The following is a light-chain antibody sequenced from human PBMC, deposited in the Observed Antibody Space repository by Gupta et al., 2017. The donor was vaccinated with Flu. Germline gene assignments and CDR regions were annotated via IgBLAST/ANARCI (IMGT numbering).Light chain of an antibody. CDR3: QQYNTYPPT. V-gene: IGKV1D-16*01. J-gene: IGKJ4*01. CDR2: GAS. CDR1: QDIRDW. Sequence: PTSLSASVGDRVTITCRASQDIRDWLAWYQQRPEQAPRALIFGASNLQSEVPSRFSGSGSGTDFTLTIYNLQPEDFATYYCQQYNTYPPTFGGGTKVEIK.